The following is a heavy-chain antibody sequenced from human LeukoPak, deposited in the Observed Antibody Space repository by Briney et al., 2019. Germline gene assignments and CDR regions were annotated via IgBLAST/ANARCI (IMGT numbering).Heavy chain of an antibody. CDR3: GRGGYGHIDY. V-gene: IGHV4-4*07. D-gene: IGHD5-12*01. J-gene: IGHJ4*02. CDR1: GGSISSYY. CDR2: IYISGST. Sequence: PSETLSLTCTVSGGSISSYYWNWIRQPAGKGLEWIGRIYISGSTNYSPSPKSRVTMSVDTSENQFSLKLSSVIAADTAVYYCGRGGYGHIDYWGQGTLVTVSS.